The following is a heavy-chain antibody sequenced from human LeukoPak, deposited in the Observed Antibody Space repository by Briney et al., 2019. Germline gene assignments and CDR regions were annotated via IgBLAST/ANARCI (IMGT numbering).Heavy chain of an antibody. V-gene: IGHV3-53*01. D-gene: IGHD1-7*01. J-gene: IGHJ6*03. CDR3: ARLPAGTKGYYYYYMDV. CDR1: GFTFSSYA. Sequence: PGGSLRLSCAASGFTFSSYAMSWVRQAPGKGLEWVSVIYSGGSTYYADSVKGRFTISRDNSKNTLYLQMNSLRAEDTAVYYCARLPAGTKGYYYYYMDVWGKGTTVTVSS. CDR2: IYSGGST.